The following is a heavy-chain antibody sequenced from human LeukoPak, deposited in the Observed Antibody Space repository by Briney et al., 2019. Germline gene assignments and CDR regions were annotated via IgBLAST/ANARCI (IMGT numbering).Heavy chain of an antibody. V-gene: IGHV1-18*01. Sequence: ASVKVSCKASGYTFTSSSFSWVRQAPGQGLEWMGWISAYNGNTKYEEKVQDRVTMTTDTSTNTVYMELRSLRSDDSAVYYCGRENFASETYYCDYWGQGTQVTVSS. CDR2: ISAYNGNT. J-gene: IGHJ4*02. CDR3: GRENFASETYYCDY. D-gene: IGHD3-10*01. CDR1: GYTFTSSS.